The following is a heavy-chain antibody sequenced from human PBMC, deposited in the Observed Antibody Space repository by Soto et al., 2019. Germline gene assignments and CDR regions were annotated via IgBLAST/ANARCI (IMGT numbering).Heavy chain of an antibody. V-gene: IGHV3-30-3*01. D-gene: IGHD2-2*02. J-gene: IGHJ6*02. CDR3: ARDGIVVVPAAIPAYYYYGMDV. CDR2: ISYDGSNK. CDR1: GFTFSSYA. Sequence: GGSLRLSCAASGFTFSSYAMHWVRQAPGKGLEWVAVISYDGSNKYYADSVKGRFTISRDNSKNTLYLQMNSLRAEDTAVYYCARDGIVVVPAAIPAYYYYGMDVWGQGTTVTVSS.